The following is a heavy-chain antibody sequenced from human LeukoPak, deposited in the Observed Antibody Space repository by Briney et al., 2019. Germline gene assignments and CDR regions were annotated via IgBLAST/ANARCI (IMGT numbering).Heavy chain of an antibody. J-gene: IGHJ4*02. CDR1: GYTFTGYY. D-gene: IGHD3-9*01. V-gene: IGHV1-2*02. CDR2: INLSSGGT. CDR3: ARSPDILTGENFDY. Sequence: ASVKVSCKASGYTFTGYYMHWVRQAPGQGLEWMGWINLSSGGTNYAQKFQDRVTMTRDTSTSTAYMELSRLRSGDTAVYYCARSPDILTGENFDYWGQGTLVTVSS.